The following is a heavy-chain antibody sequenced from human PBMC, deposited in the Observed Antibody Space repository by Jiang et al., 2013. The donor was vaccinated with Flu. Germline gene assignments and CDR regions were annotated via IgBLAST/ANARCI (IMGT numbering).Heavy chain of an antibody. CDR2: INHSGST. J-gene: IGHJ4*02. D-gene: IGHD3-10*01. CDR1: GGSFSGYY. CDR3: ARRVPARFGEFIPSSFDY. V-gene: IGHV4-34*01. Sequence: LLKPSETLSLTCAVYGGSFSGYYWSWIRQPPGKGLEWIGEINHSGSTNYNPSLKSRVTISVDTSKNQFSLKLSSVTAADTAVYYCARRVPARFGEFIPSSFDYWGQGTLVTVSS.